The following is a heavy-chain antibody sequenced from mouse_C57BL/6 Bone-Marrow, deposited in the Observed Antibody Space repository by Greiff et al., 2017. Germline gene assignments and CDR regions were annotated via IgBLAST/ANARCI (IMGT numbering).Heavy chain of an antibody. V-gene: IGHV1-72*01. CDR3: ARSAKNFDY. J-gene: IGHJ2*01. CDR2: IDPNSGGT. Sequence: QVQLQQPGAELVKPGASVKLSCKASGYTFTSYWLHWVKQRPGRGREWIGRIDPNSGGTKYNEKFKSKATLTVDKPSSTAYMQLSSLTSEDSAVYYCARSAKNFDYWGQGTTLTVSS. CDR1: GYTFTSYW.